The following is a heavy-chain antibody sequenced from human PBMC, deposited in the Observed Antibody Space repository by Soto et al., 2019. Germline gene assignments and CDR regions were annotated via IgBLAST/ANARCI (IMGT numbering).Heavy chain of an antibody. CDR1: GFTFSNYV. CDR2: ISTSGNKT. V-gene: IGHV3-23*01. D-gene: IGHD3-3*01. J-gene: IGHJ4*02. CDR3: ASHYDMWSGYLSPVDY. Sequence: GGFLRLSCAASGFTFSNYVMSWVRQAPGKGLEWISYISTSGNKTYYADSVKGRFTITRDNAKNSLYLEMNSLRDEDTAVYYCASHYDMWSGYLSPVDYWGQGTLVTVSS.